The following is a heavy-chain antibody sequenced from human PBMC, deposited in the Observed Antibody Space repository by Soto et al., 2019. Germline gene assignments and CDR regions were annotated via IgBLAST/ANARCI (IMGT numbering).Heavy chain of an antibody. V-gene: IGHV4-30-2*01. J-gene: IGHJ5*02. CDR1: GGSISSGGYS. Sequence: SETLSLTCAVSGGSISSGGYSWSWIRQPPGKGLEWIGYIYHSGSTYYNPSLKSRVTISVDRSKNQFSLKLSSVTAADMAVYYCARVRGRVLWFGDFEVDWFDPWGQGTLVTV. D-gene: IGHD3-10*01. CDR3: ARVRGRVLWFGDFEVDWFDP. CDR2: IYHSGST.